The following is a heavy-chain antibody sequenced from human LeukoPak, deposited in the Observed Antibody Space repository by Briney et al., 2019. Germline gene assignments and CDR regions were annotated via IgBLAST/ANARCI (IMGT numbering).Heavy chain of an antibody. CDR2: VNHNGIT. V-gene: IGHV4-34*01. J-gene: IGHJ4*02. Sequence: SETLSLTCAVSGPGSFIGYYWSWIRQPPGRGLEWIGEVNHNGITNYNPSLKSRLTISLGTSKNQFSLNLTSVTAADSAVYYCARRTLTTMTNVLFDYWDQGSLVTVSS. CDR3: ARRTLTTMTNVLFDY. D-gene: IGHD4-17*01. CDR1: GPGSFIGYY.